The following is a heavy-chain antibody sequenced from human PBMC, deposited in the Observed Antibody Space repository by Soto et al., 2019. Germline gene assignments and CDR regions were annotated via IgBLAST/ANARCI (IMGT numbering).Heavy chain of an antibody. CDR1: GFTFDDYA. CDR2: ISWNSGSI. CDR3: AKAPVRGCVVVVMAN. D-gene: IGHD3-22*01. Sequence: EVQLVESGGGLVQPGRSLRLSCAASGFTFDDYAMHWVRQAPGKGLEWVSGISWNSGSIGYADSVKGRFTISRDNAKNSLYLQMNSLRAEDTALYYCAKAPVRGCVVVVMANWGQGTLVTVSS. J-gene: IGHJ4*02. V-gene: IGHV3-9*01.